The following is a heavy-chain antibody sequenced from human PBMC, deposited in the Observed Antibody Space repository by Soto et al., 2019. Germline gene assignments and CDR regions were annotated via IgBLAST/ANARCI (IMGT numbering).Heavy chain of an antibody. CDR1: GFTFSSYG. CDR3: AKDPGYCSSTSCLFYYYYYMDV. CDR2: ISYDGSNK. D-gene: IGHD2-2*01. Sequence: VQLVESGGGVVQPGRSLRLSCAASGFTFSSYGMHWVRQAPGKGLEWVAVISYDGSNKYYADSVKGRFTISRDNSKNTLYLQMNSLRAEDTAVYYCAKDPGYCSSTSCLFYYYYYMDVWGKGTTVTVSS. J-gene: IGHJ6*03. V-gene: IGHV3-30*18.